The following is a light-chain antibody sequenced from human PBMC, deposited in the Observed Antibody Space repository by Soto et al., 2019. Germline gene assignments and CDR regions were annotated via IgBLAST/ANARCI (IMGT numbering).Light chain of an antibody. Sequence: QSALTQPASVSGSPGQSLTISCTGTTNDIGDYNYVSWYQQHPGKAPKLIIYEVTNRPSGVSFRFSGSKSGNTASLTISGLQAEDEADYYCCSYTSSSTLIFGGGTKLTLL. CDR3: CSYTSSSTLI. CDR1: TNDIGDYNY. J-gene: IGLJ2*01. V-gene: IGLV2-14*01. CDR2: EVT.